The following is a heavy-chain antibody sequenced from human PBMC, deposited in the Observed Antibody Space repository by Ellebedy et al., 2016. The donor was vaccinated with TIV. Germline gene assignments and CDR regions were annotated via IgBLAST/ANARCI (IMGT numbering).Heavy chain of an antibody. CDR2: INAGNGNT. V-gene: IGHV1-3*01. CDR1: GYTFTSYA. D-gene: IGHD3-22*01. J-gene: IGHJ4*02. CDR3: ARAVASGYSHYYFDY. Sequence: AASVKASCKASGYTFTSYAIHWVRQAPGQRLEWMGWINAGNGNTKYSQKFQGRVTITRDTSASTANMELSSLRSEDTAVYYCARAVASGYSHYYFDYWGQGTLVTVSS.